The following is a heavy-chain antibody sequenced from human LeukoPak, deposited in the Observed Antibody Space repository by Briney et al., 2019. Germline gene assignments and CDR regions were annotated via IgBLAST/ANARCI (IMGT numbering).Heavy chain of an antibody. CDR2: IHNSGTS. V-gene: IGHV4-39*01. CDR1: GGSMSGSSYY. J-gene: IGHJ4*02. CDR3: ARQGHFGSGSYY. D-gene: IGHD3-10*01. Sequence: SETLSLTCTVSGGSMSGSSYYWGWIRQPPGKGLEWIGSIHNSGTSYYNPSLRSRVTISVDTSKNQISLKLKSVTAADTAVYYCARQGHFGSGSYYWGQGTLVTVSS.